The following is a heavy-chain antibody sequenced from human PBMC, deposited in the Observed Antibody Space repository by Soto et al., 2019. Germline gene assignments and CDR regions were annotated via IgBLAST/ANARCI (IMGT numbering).Heavy chain of an antibody. Sequence: GESLKISCKASGYSFTSYWIGWVRQTPGKGLEWMGIILPDDADTRYSPSFEGHVTISADNAKNSLYLQMNSLRDEDTAVYYCARLYYDYVWGQGTTVTVSS. CDR3: ARLYYDYV. CDR2: ILPDDADT. CDR1: GYSFTSYW. J-gene: IGHJ6*02. V-gene: IGHV5-51*01. D-gene: IGHD3-3*01.